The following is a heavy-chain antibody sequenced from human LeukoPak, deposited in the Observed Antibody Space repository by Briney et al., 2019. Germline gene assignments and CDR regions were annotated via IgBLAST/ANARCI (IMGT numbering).Heavy chain of an antibody. J-gene: IGHJ3*02. Sequence: SGPTLVNPTQALTLTCTFSGFSLSTTGLGVGWVRQPPGEALEWLALIYWNGAKRYSPSLESRVIVTKDTSKNQVVLTMTNVDPVDTATYYCARTLYGDFPRYDTFDIWGQGTMVTVS. CDR2: IYWNGAK. CDR1: GFSLSTTGLG. CDR3: ARTLYGDFPRYDTFDI. D-gene: IGHD2-21*02. V-gene: IGHV2-5*01.